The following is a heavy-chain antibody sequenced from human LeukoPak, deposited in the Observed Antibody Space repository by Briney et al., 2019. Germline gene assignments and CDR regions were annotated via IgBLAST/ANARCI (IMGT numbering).Heavy chain of an antibody. J-gene: IGHJ3*02. D-gene: IGHD4-23*01. CDR3: ARDDGGNFNDAFDI. CDR2: ISSNGGNT. V-gene: IGHV3-64*01. CDR1: RFTFSNYA. Sequence: GGSLRLSCAASRFTFSNYAMHWVRQAPGKGLEHVSAISSNGGNTHYANSVKGRFTISRDNAWNSLYLQMNSLRVEDTAVYYCARDDGGNFNDAFDIWGQGTMVTVSS.